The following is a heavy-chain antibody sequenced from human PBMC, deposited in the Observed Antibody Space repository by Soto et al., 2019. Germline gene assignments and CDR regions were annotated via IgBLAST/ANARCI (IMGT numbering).Heavy chain of an antibody. CDR2: INPSGGST. Sequence: QVQLVQSGAEVKKPGASVKVSCKASGYTFTSYYMHWVRQAPGQGLEWMGIINPSGGSTSYAQKFQGRGTMTRDTSTSTVYMELSSLRSEDTAVYYCARGQIVVVITSHFDYWGQGTLVTVSS. J-gene: IGHJ4*02. D-gene: IGHD3-22*01. CDR3: ARGQIVVVITSHFDY. V-gene: IGHV1-46*01. CDR1: GYTFTSYY.